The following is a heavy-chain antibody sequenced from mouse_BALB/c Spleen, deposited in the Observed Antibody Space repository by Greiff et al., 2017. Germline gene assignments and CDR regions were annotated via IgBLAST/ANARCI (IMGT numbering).Heavy chain of an antibody. V-gene: IGHV2-6-7*01. Sequence: QVQLKESGPGLVAPSQSLSITCTVSGFSLTGYGVNWVRQPPGKGLEWPGMIWGDGSTDYNSALKSRLSISKDNSKSQVFLKMNSLQTDDTARYYCARYDDGDYYAMDYWGQGTSVTVSS. J-gene: IGHJ4*01. CDR1: GFSLTGYG. D-gene: IGHD2-14*01. CDR2: IWGDGST. CDR3: ARYDDGDYYAMDY.